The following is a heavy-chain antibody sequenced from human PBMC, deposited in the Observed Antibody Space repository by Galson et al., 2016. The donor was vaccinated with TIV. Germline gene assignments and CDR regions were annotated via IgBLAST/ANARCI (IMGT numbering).Heavy chain of an antibody. CDR1: GFTFGHSA. D-gene: IGHD1-1*01. Sequence: SLRLSCAASGFTFGHSAVNWFRQAPGKGLGWVGFITSKTYGATTEYAASVKGRFTISRDDSRNIAYLQMNSLKTEDTAVYYCTRTAMGSTRNAFDIWGQGTVVTVSS. V-gene: IGHV3-49*03. J-gene: IGHJ3*02. CDR2: ITSKTYGATT. CDR3: TRTAMGSTRNAFDI.